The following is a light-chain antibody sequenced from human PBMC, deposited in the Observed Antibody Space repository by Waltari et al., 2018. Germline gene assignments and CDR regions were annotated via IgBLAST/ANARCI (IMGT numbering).Light chain of an antibody. V-gene: IGKV3-20*01. CDR2: GAS. Sequence: EIVLTQSPSTLSLSAGERATLSCRASQSISGSYLAWYQQKPGKAPRLLIFGASIRGTGIPDKYSGSGSETDFTLTISRLDPEDSAVYYCQQYDTSPRTFGPGTKVEI. CDR1: QSISGSY. CDR3: QQYDTSPRT. J-gene: IGKJ1*01.